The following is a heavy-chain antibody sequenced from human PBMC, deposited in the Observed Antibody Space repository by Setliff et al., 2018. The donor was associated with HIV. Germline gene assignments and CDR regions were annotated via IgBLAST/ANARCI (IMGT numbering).Heavy chain of an antibody. D-gene: IGHD3-3*01. CDR2: INQDGNI. J-gene: IGHJ4*02. CDR3: ARGLPRYDLWSGPSARFDY. Sequence: SETLSLTCAVYGGSFGDNYWNWIRQPPGKGLEWMGEINQDGNINYNPSLKSRVIISLDTSKKQSSLILRSVTAADTAVYFCARGLPRYDLWSGPSARFDYWGQGTLVTVSS. V-gene: IGHV4-34*01. CDR1: GGSFGDNY.